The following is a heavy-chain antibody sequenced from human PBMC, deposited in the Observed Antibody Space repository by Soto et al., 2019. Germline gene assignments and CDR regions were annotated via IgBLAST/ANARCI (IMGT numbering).Heavy chain of an antibody. Sequence: GGSLRLSCAASGFTFSSDSMSWVRQAPGKGLEWVSAISGSGGSTYYADSVKGRFTISRDNSKNTLNLQMNSLRAEDTAVYYCAKRGIGSGWEYYDWGQGTLVTVSS. V-gene: IGHV3-23*01. D-gene: IGHD6-19*01. J-gene: IGHJ4*02. CDR3: AKRGIGSGWEYYD. CDR1: GFTFSSDS. CDR2: ISGSGGST.